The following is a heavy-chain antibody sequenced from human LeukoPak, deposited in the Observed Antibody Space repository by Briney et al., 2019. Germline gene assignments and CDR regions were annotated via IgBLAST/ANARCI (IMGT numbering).Heavy chain of an antibody. Sequence: PGGSLRLSCAASGFTVSSNYMSWVRQAPGKGLEWVSVIYSGGSTYYADSVKGRFTISRDNSKNTLYLQMNSLRAEDTAVYYCARDVSLSTMVRGVTQFDPWGQGTLVTVSS. CDR1: GFTVSSNY. J-gene: IGHJ5*02. CDR3: ARDVSLSTMVRGVTQFDP. D-gene: IGHD3-10*01. V-gene: IGHV3-53*01. CDR2: IYSGGST.